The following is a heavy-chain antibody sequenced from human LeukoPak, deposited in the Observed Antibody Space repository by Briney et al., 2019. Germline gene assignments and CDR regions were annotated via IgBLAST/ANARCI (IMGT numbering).Heavy chain of an antibody. J-gene: IGHJ4*02. CDR1: GFTFSSYG. CDR3: AKDPYDSSGHDQGAY. Sequence: GGSLRLSCAASGFTFSSYGMHWVRQAPGKGLEWVSAISGSGGSAFYADSVKGRFTVSRDNSKNTVYLQMNSLRADDTAVYYCAKDPYDSSGHDQGAYWGQGTLVTVSS. V-gene: IGHV3-23*01. D-gene: IGHD3-22*01. CDR2: ISGSGGSA.